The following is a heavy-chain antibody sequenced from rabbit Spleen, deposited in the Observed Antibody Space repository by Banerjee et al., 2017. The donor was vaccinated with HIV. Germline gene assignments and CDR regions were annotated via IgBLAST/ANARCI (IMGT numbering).Heavy chain of an antibody. Sequence: QEQLVASGGGLVQPGGSLKLSCKASGFDFSGYGVSWVRQAPGKGLEWIGYIDPVFGVTYYASWVNGRFSISRENTQNTVYLQLNSLTAADTAAYFCVRDRANIGGDYGPYYFDLWGQGTLVTVS. J-gene: IGHJ4*01. V-gene: IGHV1S47*01. CDR2: IDPVFGVT. D-gene: IGHD2-1*01. CDR1: GFDFSGYG. CDR3: VRDRANIGGDYGPYYFDL.